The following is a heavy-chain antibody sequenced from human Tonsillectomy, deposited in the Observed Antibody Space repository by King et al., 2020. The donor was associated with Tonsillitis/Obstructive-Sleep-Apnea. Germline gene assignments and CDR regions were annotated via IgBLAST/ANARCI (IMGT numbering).Heavy chain of an antibody. CDR1: GFTFSNFW. Sequence: VQLVESGGGLVQPGGSLRLSCAASGFTFSNFWMSWVRQAPGKGLEWVASIKQDGSEKYYVDSVKGRFTISRDNAKNSLYLQMNSLRAEDTAVYYCARGKALVVWGEGAKVTVSS. CDR3: ARGKALVV. V-gene: IGHV3-7*01. CDR2: IKQDGSEK. J-gene: IGHJ6*04. D-gene: IGHD3-16*02.